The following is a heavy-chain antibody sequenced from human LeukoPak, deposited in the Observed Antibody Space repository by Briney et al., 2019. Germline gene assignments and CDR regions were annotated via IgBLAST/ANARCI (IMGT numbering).Heavy chain of an antibody. D-gene: IGHD3-22*01. J-gene: IGHJ6*02. V-gene: IGHV1-18*01. CDR3: ARWYYYDSRGDPIDYGMDV. Sequence: VASVNVSCKASGYTFTTYVINRVRQAPGQGLEWMGWISGYNGNTYYEKSLQGRVTMTADTSTSIAYMELRSLRTDDTAVYYCARWYYYDSRGDPIDYGMDVWGQGTTVTVSS. CDR1: GYTFTTYV. CDR2: ISGYNGNT.